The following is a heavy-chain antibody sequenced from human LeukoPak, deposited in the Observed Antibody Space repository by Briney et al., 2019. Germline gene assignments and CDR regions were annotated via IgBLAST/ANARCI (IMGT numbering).Heavy chain of an antibody. CDR2: ISGCGGST. Sequence: GGSLRLSCAASGFTFSSYAMSWVRQAPGKGLEWVSAISGCGGSTYYADSVKGRFTISRDNSKNTLYLQMNSLRAEDTAVYYCAKGLIKLGYCSGGSCWAWGQGTLVTVSS. CDR3: AKGLIKLGYCSGGSCWA. CDR1: GFTFSSYA. J-gene: IGHJ5*02. D-gene: IGHD2-15*01. V-gene: IGHV3-23*01.